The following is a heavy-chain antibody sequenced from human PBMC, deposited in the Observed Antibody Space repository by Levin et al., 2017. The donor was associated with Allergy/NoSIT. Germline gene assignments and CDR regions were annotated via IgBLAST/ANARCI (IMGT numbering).Heavy chain of an antibody. J-gene: IGHJ3*02. D-gene: IGHD3-10*01. CDR1: GFTFDDYA. Sequence: SLKISCAASGFTFDDYAMHWVRQAPGKGLEWVSGNSWNSGSIGYADSVKGRFTISRDNAKNSLYLQMNSLRTEDTALYYCARDNIGLPDAFDIWGQGTMVIVSS. V-gene: IGHV3-9*01. CDR3: ARDNIGLPDAFDI. CDR2: NSWNSGSI.